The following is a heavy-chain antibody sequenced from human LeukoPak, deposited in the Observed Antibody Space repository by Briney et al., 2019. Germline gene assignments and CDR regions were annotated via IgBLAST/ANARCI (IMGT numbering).Heavy chain of an antibody. V-gene: IGHV3-11*04. J-gene: IGHJ4*02. CDR1: GFTFSDYY. D-gene: IGHD6-13*01. CDR3: ARIPGVAAAGQRSFDY. CDR2: ISTSSSTI. Sequence: GGSLRLSCAASGFTFSDYYMSWIRQAPGKGLEWVSYISTSSSTIYYADSVKGRFTISRDNAKNSLYLQMNSLRAEDTAVYYCARIPGVAAAGQRSFDYWGQGTLVTVSS.